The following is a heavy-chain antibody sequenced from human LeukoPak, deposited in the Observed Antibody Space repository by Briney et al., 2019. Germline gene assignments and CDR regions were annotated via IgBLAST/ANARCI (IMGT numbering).Heavy chain of an antibody. CDR2: INPKSGDS. CDR1: GYTFIGYY. D-gene: IGHD5-18*01. J-gene: IGHJ4*02. CDR3: ARGDTATFDN. V-gene: IGHV1-2*02. Sequence: ASVKVSCKASGYTFIGYYLHWVRQAPGQGLEWIGWINPKSGDSNHAQKFQDRVTMTGDTSISTAYMELSSLRSNDTAVYYCARGDTATFDNWGQGTLVTVSS.